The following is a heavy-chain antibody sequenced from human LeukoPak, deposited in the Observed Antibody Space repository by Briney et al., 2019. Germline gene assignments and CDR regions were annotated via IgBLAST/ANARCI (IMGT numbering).Heavy chain of an antibody. D-gene: IGHD3-3*01. CDR3: ARGGSYDFWSGYYVGSSYYYYMDV. CDR2: ISAYNGNT. Sequence: ASVKVSCKASGYTFTSYGISWVRQAPGQGLEWMGWISAYNGNTNYAQKLQGRVTMTTDTSTSTAYMELRSLRSDDTAVYYCARGGSYDFWSGYYVGSSYYYYMDVWGKGTTVTVSS. V-gene: IGHV1-18*01. J-gene: IGHJ6*03. CDR1: GYTFTSYG.